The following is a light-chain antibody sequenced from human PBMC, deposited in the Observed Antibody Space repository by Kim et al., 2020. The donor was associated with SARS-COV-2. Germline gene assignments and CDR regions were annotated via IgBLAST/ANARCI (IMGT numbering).Light chain of an antibody. Sequence: ASVNLTCTLGGGRSSYAVAGHQQREGKGPRYLMKVNSGGSHNKGDGIPDRFSGSASGAARYLTISSLQSEDEADYYCQTWGPGIRVFGGGTQLTVL. CDR3: QTWGPGIRV. CDR1: GGRSSYA. V-gene: IGLV4-69*01. J-gene: IGLJ3*02. CDR2: VNSGGSH.